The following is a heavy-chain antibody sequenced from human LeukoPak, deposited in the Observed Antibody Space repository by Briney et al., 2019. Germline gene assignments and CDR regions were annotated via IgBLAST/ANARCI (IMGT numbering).Heavy chain of an antibody. CDR1: GGSISSSSYY. CDR2: IYYSGST. D-gene: IGHD3-16*01. CDR3: ARVTLVSPSYYFDY. J-gene: IGHJ4*02. V-gene: IGHV4-39*07. Sequence: PSETLPLTCTVSGGSISSSSYYWGWIRQPPGKGLEWIGSIYYSGSTYYNPSLKSRVTISVDTSKNQFSLKLSSVTAADTAVYYCARVTLVSPSYYFDYWGQGTLVTVSS.